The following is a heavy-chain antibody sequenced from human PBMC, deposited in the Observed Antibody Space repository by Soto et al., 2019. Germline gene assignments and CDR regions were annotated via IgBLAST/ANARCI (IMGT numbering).Heavy chain of an antibody. V-gene: IGHV3-30-3*01. Sequence: VQLVESGGGVVQPGRCLRRCCAASGFTFSSYAMHWVRQALGKGLEWVAVISYDGSNKYYADSVKGRFTISRDNSKNTLYPQMNSLRAEDTAVYYCARGNWNRLQGRYYYYGMDVWGQGTTVTVSS. CDR2: ISYDGSNK. CDR1: GFTFSSYA. CDR3: ARGNWNRLQGRYYYYGMDV. D-gene: IGHD1-20*01. J-gene: IGHJ6*02.